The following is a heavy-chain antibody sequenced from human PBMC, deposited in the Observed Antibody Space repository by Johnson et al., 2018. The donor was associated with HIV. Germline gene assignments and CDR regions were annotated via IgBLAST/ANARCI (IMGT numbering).Heavy chain of an antibody. D-gene: IGHD1-14*01. Sequence: EVQLMESGGGLVQPGGSLRLSCAASGFTVSSYYMSWVRQAPGKGLEWVGRINTKTDGGTTDYAAAVKGRFTISRDDSKNTLYLQMNSLKTEDTAVYYCTTAQVGRKYGVKYHIWGQGTMVTVSS. CDR2: INTKTDGGTT. CDR1: GFTVSSYY. J-gene: IGHJ3*02. CDR3: TTAQVGRKYGVKYHI. V-gene: IGHV3-15*01.